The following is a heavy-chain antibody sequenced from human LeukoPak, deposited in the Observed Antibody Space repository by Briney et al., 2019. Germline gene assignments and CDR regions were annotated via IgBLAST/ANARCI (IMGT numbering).Heavy chain of an antibody. J-gene: IGHJ4*02. D-gene: IGHD1-1*01. CDR2: ISGSGGST. CDR1: GFTFISYA. CDR3: AKVRTGTLGDFDY. V-gene: IGHV3-23*01. Sequence: GALRLSCAASGFTFISYAMSWVRQAPGKGLEWVSAISGSGGSTYYADSVKGRFTISRDNSKNTLYLQMNSLRAEDTAVYYCAKVRTGTLGDFDYWGQGTLVTVSS.